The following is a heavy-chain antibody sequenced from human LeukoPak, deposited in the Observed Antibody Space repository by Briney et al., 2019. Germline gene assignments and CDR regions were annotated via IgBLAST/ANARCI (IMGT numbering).Heavy chain of an antibody. CDR1: GYSISSGYY. V-gene: IGHV4-38-2*01. CDR2: IYHSGGT. CDR3: ARARDYGSGTWYFDY. D-gene: IGHD3-10*01. J-gene: IGHJ4*02. Sequence: PSETLSLTCAVSGYSISSGYYWGWIRQPPGKGLEWIGSIYHSGGTYYNPSLKSRVTISVDTSKNQFSLKLSSVTAADTAVYYCARARDYGSGTWYFDYWGQGTLVTVSS.